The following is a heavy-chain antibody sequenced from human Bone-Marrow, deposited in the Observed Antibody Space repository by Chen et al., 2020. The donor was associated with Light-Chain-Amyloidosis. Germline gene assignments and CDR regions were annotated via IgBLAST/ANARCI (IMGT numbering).Heavy chain of an antibody. CDR2: IYPDDSDA. J-gene: IGHJ4*02. Sequence: EVKKXXESLKISCKGSGYTFPNYWIGWVRQMPGKGLEWMGVIYPDDSDARYSPSFEGQVTISADKSXXXXXXXXXXXXASXXXMYYCARRRDGYNFDYWGQGTLVTVSS. CDR3: ARRRDGYNFDY. V-gene: IGHV5-51*01. D-gene: IGHD2-21*01. CDR1: GYTFPNYW.